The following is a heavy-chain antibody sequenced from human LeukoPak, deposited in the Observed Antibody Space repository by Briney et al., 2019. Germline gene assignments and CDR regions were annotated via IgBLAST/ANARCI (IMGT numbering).Heavy chain of an antibody. D-gene: IGHD3-10*01. J-gene: IGHJ5*02. CDR1: GGSISSYY. CDR2: IYYSGST. V-gene: IGHV4-59*08. CDR3: ARHRTFWMVRGVSELWFDP. Sequence: SETLSLTCTVSGGSISSYYWSWIRQPPGKGLEWIGYIYYSGSTNYNPSPKSRVTISVDTSKNQFSLKLSSVTAADTAVYYCARHRTFWMVRGVSELWFDPWGQGTLVTVSS.